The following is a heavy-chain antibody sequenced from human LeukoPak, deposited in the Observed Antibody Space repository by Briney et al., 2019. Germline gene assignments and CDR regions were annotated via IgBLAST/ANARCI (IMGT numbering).Heavy chain of an antibody. CDR2: IKQDGSEK. V-gene: IGHV3-7*01. J-gene: IGHJ4*02. D-gene: IGHD3-22*01. CDR1: GFNFSTYW. CDR3: AKVLLIDYYDSSGYLDY. Sequence: GGSLRLSCTASGFNFSTYWMTWVRQVPGKGLEWVANIKQDGSEKYYVDSVKGRFTISRDNSKNTLYLQMNSLRAEDTAVYYCAKVLLIDYYDSSGYLDYWGQGTLVTVSS.